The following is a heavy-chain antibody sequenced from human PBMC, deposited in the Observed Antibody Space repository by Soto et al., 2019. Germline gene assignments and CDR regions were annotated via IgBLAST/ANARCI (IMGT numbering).Heavy chain of an antibody. CDR2: INIDGSSV. CDR3: VRDSGSGFDY. V-gene: IGHV3-74*01. Sequence: EVQLVESGGGLVQPGGSLRLSCAASGFTFTRHWIHWVRQAPGKGLVWVSRINIDGSSVIYADSVKGRFTISRDNSKNTVYLQMISLRVEDMAVYYCVRDSGSGFDYWGQVNLVTVSS. D-gene: IGHD5-12*01. CDR1: GFTFTRHW. J-gene: IGHJ4*02.